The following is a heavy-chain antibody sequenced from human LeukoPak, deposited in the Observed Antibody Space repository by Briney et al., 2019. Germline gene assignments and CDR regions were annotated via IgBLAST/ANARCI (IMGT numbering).Heavy chain of an antibody. CDR3: ARDKNYQLHDY. D-gene: IGHD2-2*01. Sequence: PGGSLRLSCAASGFTFSSYWMHWVRHAPGKGLVWVSRINSDGSSTIYADSVKGRFTISRDNAKNTLYLQMNSLRAEDTAVYYCARDKNYQLHDYWGQGTLVTVSS. CDR2: INSDGSST. J-gene: IGHJ4*02. CDR1: GFTFSSYW. V-gene: IGHV3-74*01.